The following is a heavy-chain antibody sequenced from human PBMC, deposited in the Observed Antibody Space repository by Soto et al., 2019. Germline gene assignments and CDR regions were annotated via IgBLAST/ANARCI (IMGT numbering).Heavy chain of an antibody. V-gene: IGHV3-23*01. CDR2: ISGTGGST. J-gene: IGHJ5*02. CDR3: AKVVANSKLRCFDWFQVGGFDP. CDR1: RFTFSDYA. D-gene: IGHD3-9*01. Sequence: GGSLRLSCAASRFTFSDYAMSWVRQAPGKGLEWVSAISGTGGSTYYADSVKGRFTISRDNSKNTLYLQMNSLRVEDTALYYCAKVVANSKLRCFDWFQVGGFDPWGQGTLVTVSS.